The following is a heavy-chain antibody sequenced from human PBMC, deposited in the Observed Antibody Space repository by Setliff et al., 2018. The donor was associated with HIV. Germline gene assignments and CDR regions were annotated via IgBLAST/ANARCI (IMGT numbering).Heavy chain of an antibody. Sequence: GGSLRLSCTASGFTFGDYPMSWVHQSPGKGLEWVGFIGSNSYGGTTQYAASVKGRFTISRDDSKNIAFLQMDSLKTEDTGVYYCVGGSGWLPDYWGQGTLVTVSS. CDR1: GFTFGDYP. D-gene: IGHD1-26*01. V-gene: IGHV3-49*04. CDR2: IGSNSYGGTT. J-gene: IGHJ4*02. CDR3: VGGSGWLPDY.